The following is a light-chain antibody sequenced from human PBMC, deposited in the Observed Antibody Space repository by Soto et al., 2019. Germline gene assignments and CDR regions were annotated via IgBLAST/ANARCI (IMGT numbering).Light chain of an antibody. J-gene: IGKJ1*01. CDR3: QQYNSYSWT. Sequence: DIQLPHSPSFLSASVGDRVTITWRASQSVNRWLAWYQQKPGKAPKLLIYETSSLESGVPSRFGGSGSGTEFTLTISSLQPDDFAIYYCQQYNSYSWTFGQGTKVDIK. V-gene: IGKV1-5*03. CDR1: QSVNRW. CDR2: ETS.